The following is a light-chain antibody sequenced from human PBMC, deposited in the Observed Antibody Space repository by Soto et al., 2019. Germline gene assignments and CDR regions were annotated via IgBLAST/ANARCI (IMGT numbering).Light chain of an antibody. CDR1: QNVNWRS. V-gene: IGKV3-20*01. J-gene: IGKJ1*01. CDR3: QQYDSSSRWM. Sequence: EIVLSQSPGPLSLSPGERATLSCRAIQNVNWRSLAWYQQKPGQAPRLLIYAASSRATGTPDRFSGSGSGTDFSLTISRLEPEDFAVYYCQQYDSSSRWMFGQGTKVDIK. CDR2: AAS.